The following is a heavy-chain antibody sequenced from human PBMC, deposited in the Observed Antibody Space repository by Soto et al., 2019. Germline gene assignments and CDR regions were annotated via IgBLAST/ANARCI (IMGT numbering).Heavy chain of an antibody. J-gene: IGHJ5*02. V-gene: IGHV4-59*08. D-gene: IGHD6-19*01. CDR1: GGSISSYY. CDR2: IYYSGST. CDR3: ARHEYSSGWFYA. Sequence: SETLSLTCTVSGGSISSYYWSWIRQPPGKGLEWIGYIYYSGSTNYNPSLKSRVTISVDTSKDQFSLKLSSVTAADTAVYYCARHEYSSGWFYAWGQGTLVTVSS.